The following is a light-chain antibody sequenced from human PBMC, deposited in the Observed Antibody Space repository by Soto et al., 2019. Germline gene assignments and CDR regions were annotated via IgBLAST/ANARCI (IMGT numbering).Light chain of an antibody. CDR1: FSNIGSNT. J-gene: IGLJ3*02. CDR3: AAWDDSLSVPV. Sequence: QSVLTQPPSASGTPGQRVTISCSGSFSNIGSNTVNWYQQLPGTAPQLLIYSNTERPSGVPDRFSGSKSGTSASLAISGLQSEDEGDFYCAAWDDSLSVPVFGGGTKLTVL. CDR2: SNT. V-gene: IGLV1-44*01.